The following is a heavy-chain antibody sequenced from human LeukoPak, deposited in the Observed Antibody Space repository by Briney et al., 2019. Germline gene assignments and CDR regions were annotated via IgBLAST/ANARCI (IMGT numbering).Heavy chain of an antibody. V-gene: IGHV3-53*01. CDR1: RFTLSSNY. CDR3: AKGPRPGSSGYPNLDY. CDR2: IYGGGST. D-gene: IGHD3-22*01. Sequence: GGSLRLSCAASRFTLSSNYMNWVRRAPGKGLEWVSLIYGGGSTNYADSVKGRFTISRDSSKNTLYLQMNSLRVEDTAVYYSAKGPRPGSSGYPNLDYWGQGTLVTVSS. J-gene: IGHJ4*02.